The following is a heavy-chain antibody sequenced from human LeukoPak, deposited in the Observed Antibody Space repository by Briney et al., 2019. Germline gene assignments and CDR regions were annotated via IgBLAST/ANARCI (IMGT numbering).Heavy chain of an antibody. D-gene: IGHD3-22*01. CDR1: GGSFSGYY. Sequence: PSETLSLTCAVYGGSFSGYYWSWIRQPPGKGLEWIGEINHSGSTNYNPSLKSRVTISVDTSKNQFSLKLSSVTAADTAVYYCARGWKYYYDSSGYYLGGGYYYGMDVWGQGTTVTVSS. J-gene: IGHJ6*02. CDR3: ARGWKYYYDSSGYYLGGGYYYGMDV. V-gene: IGHV4-34*01. CDR2: INHSGST.